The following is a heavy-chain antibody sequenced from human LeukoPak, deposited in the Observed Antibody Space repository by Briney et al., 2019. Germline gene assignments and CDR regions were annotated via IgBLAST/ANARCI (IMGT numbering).Heavy chain of an antibody. J-gene: IGHJ4*02. Sequence: PGGSLRLSCAASGFTVSSNYMSWVRQAPGKGLEWVSVIYSGGSTYYADSVKGRFTISRDNSKNTLYLQMNSLRPEDTSLYYCAKDQKLQPFHYWGQGTLVTVSS. CDR3: AKDQKLQPFHY. D-gene: IGHD2-15*01. CDR1: GFTVSSNY. CDR2: IYSGGST. V-gene: IGHV3-66*01.